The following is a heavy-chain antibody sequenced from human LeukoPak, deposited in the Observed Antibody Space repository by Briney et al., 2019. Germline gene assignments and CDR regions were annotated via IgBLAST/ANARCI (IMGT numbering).Heavy chain of an antibody. D-gene: IGHD4-17*01. CDR3: AVLTTLTTVEAFDI. CDR2: ISAYNGNT. V-gene: IGHV1-18*01. CDR1: GYTFTSYG. J-gene: IGHJ3*02. Sequence: ASVKVSCKASGYTFTSYGISWVRQAPGQGLEWMGWISAYNGNTNYAQKLQGRVTMTTDTSTSTAYMELRSLRSDDTAVYYCAVLTTLTTVEAFDIWGQGTMVTVSS.